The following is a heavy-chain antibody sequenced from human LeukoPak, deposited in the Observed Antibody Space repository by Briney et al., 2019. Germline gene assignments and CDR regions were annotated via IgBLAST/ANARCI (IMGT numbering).Heavy chain of an antibody. J-gene: IGHJ4*02. CDR1: GYSISSGYY. Sequence: PSETLSLTCTVSGYSISSGYYWGWIRQPPGKGLEWIGSIYHSGSTYYNPSLKSRVTISVDTSKNQFSLKLSSVTAADTAVYYCARDDNYDSIDYWGQGTLVTVSS. CDR3: ARDDNYDSIDY. D-gene: IGHD3-10*01. V-gene: IGHV4-38-2*02. CDR2: IYHSGST.